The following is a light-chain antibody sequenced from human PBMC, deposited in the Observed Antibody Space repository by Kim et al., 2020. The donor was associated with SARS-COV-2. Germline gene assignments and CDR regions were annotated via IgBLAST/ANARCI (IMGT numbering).Light chain of an antibody. CDR1: SSDVGGYNY. Sequence: GQSITISCTVTSSDVGGYNYVSWYQQHPGKAPKLMIYDVSKRPSGVSNRFSGSKSGNTASLTISGLQAEDEADYYCSSYTSSSTWVFGGGTQLTVL. CDR2: DVS. J-gene: IGLJ3*02. V-gene: IGLV2-14*04. CDR3: SSYTSSSTWV.